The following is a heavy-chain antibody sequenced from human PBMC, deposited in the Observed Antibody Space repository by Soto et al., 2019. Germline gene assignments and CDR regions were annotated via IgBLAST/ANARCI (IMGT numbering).Heavy chain of an antibody. V-gene: IGHV4-34*01. Sequence: SETLSLTCTVSGGSVSTYYWSWIRQPPGKGLEWIGEINHSGSTNYNPSLKSRVTISVDTSKNQFSLKLSSVTAADTAVYYCARGRHRITMVRGGFNWFDPWGQGTLVTVSS. D-gene: IGHD3-10*01. CDR1: GGSVSTYY. CDR3: ARGRHRITMVRGGFNWFDP. J-gene: IGHJ5*02. CDR2: INHSGST.